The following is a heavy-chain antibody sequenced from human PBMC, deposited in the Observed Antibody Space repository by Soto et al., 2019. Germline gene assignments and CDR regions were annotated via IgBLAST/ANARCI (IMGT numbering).Heavy chain of an antibody. D-gene: IGHD3-3*01. Sequence: QMQRVQSGPEVKKPGTSVKVSCKASGFTFTSSAVQWVRQARGQRLEWIGWIVVGSGNTNYAQKFQERVTITRDMSTSTAYMELSSLRSEDTAVYYCAADVLRFLEWLFPPAGMDVWGQGTTVTVSS. CDR3: AADVLRFLEWLFPPAGMDV. J-gene: IGHJ6*02. V-gene: IGHV1-58*01. CDR1: GFTFTSSA. CDR2: IVVGSGNT.